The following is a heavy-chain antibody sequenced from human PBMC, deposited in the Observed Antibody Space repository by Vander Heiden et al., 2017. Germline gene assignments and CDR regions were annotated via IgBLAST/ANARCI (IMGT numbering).Heavy chain of an antibody. CDR2: ISSGGSTT. CDR1: GFPLGNYE. Sequence: EVQLVESGGGLAQTGGSLGLSCAASGFPLGNYEMNWVRQAPGKGLEWVSYISSGGSTTYYADSVKGRFTISRDHAKNSLYMHMNSLRVEDTAVYYCARESHGTTSFDYWGQGILVTVSS. D-gene: IGHD1-1*01. CDR3: ARESHGTTSFDY. V-gene: IGHV3-48*03. J-gene: IGHJ4*02.